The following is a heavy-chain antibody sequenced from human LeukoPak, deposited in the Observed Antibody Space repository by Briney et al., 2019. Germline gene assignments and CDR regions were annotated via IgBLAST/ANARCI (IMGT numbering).Heavy chain of an antibody. J-gene: IGHJ4*02. Sequence: ASVKVSCKASGGTFSSYAISWVRQAPGQGLEWMGGVIPIFGTANYAQKFQGRVTITADESTSTAYMELSSLRSEDTAVHYCAGAASGEFDYWGQGTLVTASS. CDR1: GGTFSSYA. V-gene: IGHV1-69*13. CDR3: AGAASGEFDY. CDR2: VIPIFGTA. D-gene: IGHD1-26*01.